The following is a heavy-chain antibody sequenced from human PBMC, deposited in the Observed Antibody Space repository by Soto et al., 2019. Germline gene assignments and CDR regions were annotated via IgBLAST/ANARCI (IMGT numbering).Heavy chain of an antibody. Sequence: EVQLVESGGGLVQPGRSLRLSCAASGFTFDDYAMHWVRQAPGKGLEWVSGISWNSGSIGYADSVKGRFTISRDNAKNSLYLQMNSLRAEDTALYYCAKGPRYCSSTSCELGWFAPWGQGTLVTVSS. J-gene: IGHJ5*02. CDR2: ISWNSGSI. D-gene: IGHD2-2*01. CDR1: GFTFDDYA. V-gene: IGHV3-9*01. CDR3: AKGPRYCSSTSCELGWFAP.